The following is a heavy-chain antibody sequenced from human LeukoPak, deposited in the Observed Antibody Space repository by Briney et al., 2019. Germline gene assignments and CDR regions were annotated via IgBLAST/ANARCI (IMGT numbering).Heavy chain of an antibody. Sequence: PSETLSLTCTVSGGSISSSSYYWGWIRQPPGKGLEWIGSIYYSGSTYYNPSLKSRVTISVDTSKNQFSLKLSSATAADTAVYYCARQTSSGGFDYWGQGTLVTVSS. CDR2: IYYSGST. J-gene: IGHJ4*02. CDR3: ARQTSSGGFDY. D-gene: IGHD3-10*01. CDR1: GGSISSSSYY. V-gene: IGHV4-39*01.